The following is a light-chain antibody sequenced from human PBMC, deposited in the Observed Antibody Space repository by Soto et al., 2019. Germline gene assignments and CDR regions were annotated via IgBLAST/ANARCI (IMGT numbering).Light chain of an antibody. J-gene: IGKJ1*01. V-gene: IGKV1-5*01. CDR3: QQYSSYSRT. Sequence: DIQMTQSPSTLSASVGDRVTITCRASQSISSWLAWYQQKPGKAPKLLIYDASSLESGVPSRFSGSGSGTEFTLTISSLEPEDFATYYCQQYSSYSRTFGQGTQVEIK. CDR2: DAS. CDR1: QSISSW.